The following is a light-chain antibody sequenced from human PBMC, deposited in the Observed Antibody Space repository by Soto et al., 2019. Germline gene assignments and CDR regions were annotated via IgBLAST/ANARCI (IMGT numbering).Light chain of an antibody. Sequence: EIVLTQSPATLSLSPGEIDTLSCRASQSVSSYLAWYQQKPGQAPRRLIYDASNRATGIPARFSGRGSGTDFPLTISSLEPEEFAVYYCQQRSNRPLTFGGGTKVEIK. J-gene: IGKJ4*01. CDR2: DAS. CDR3: QQRSNRPLT. V-gene: IGKV3-11*01. CDR1: QSVSSY.